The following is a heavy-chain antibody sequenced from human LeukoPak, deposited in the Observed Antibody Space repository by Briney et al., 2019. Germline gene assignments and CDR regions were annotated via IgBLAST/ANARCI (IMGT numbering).Heavy chain of an antibody. CDR1: GDSVSSSSVA. CDR2: TYYRSQWYV. V-gene: IGHV6-1*01. D-gene: IGHD1/OR15-1a*01. Sequence: TSQTLSLTCAISGDSVSSSSVAWNRIRQTPSRGPEWLGRTYYRSQWYVESAVSVRGRISINADTSKNQFSLQLNSVSPEDTAVYYCAREREHSFDYWGQGTLVTVSS. J-gene: IGHJ4*02. CDR3: AREREHSFDY.